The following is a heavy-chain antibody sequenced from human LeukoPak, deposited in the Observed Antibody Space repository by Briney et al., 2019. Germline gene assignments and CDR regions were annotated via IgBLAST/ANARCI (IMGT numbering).Heavy chain of an antibody. D-gene: IGHD2-2*01. CDR3: ATARRYAPFDY. CDR2: FYTSWGP. CDR1: VGSISIGSYY. Sequence: PSQTLSLTCTLSVGSISIGSYYCSWVPQPAGKGLEWIGRFYTSWGPNYNPSLKSQLTISVDTPKNQFSLKLSSVTAADTAVYYCATARRYAPFDYWGQGTLVTVSS. J-gene: IGHJ4*02. V-gene: IGHV4-61*02.